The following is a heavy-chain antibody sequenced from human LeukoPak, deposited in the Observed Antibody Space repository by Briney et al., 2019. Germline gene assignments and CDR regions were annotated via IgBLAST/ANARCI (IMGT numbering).Heavy chain of an antibody. CDR2: NSASGGTT. Sequence: GGSLRLSCTSSQLTFNRFVMAWVRQAPGKGREWVSTNSASGGTTYYADSVQGRFTISRDNSKNTLYLQMNSLRAEDTAVYYCATLYGDYNWYFDLWGRGTLVTVSS. CDR3: ATLYGDYNWYFDL. J-gene: IGHJ2*01. CDR1: QLTFNRFV. V-gene: IGHV3-23*01. D-gene: IGHD4-17*01.